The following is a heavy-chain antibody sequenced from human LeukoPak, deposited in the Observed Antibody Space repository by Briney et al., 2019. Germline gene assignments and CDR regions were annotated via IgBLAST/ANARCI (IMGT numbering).Heavy chain of an antibody. CDR3: ARGWEYGDYVPYYLDY. D-gene: IGHD4-17*01. J-gene: IGHJ4*02. CDR2: IYYSGST. V-gene: IGHV4-59*08. Sequence: PSETLSLTCTVSGGSISSYYWSWIRQPPGKGLEWIGYIYYSGSTNYNPSLKSRVTISVDTSKNQFSLKLSSVTAADTAVYYCARGWEYGDYVPYYLDYWGQGTLVTVSS. CDR1: GGSISSYY.